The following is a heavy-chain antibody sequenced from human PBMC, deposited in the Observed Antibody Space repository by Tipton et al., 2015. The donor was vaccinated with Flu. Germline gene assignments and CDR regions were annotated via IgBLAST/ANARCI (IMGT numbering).Heavy chain of an antibody. CDR3: ARGDLYYDFWSGYYTGTHYYGMDV. J-gene: IGHJ6*02. CDR2: MNPNSGNT. V-gene: IGHV1-8*01. CDR1: GYTFTSYD. D-gene: IGHD3-3*01. Sequence: QVQLVQSGAEVKKPGASVKVSCKASGYTFTSYDINWVRQATGQGLEWMGWMNPNSGNTGYAQKFQGRVTMTRNTSISTAYMELSSLRSEDTAVYYCARGDLYYDFWSGYYTGTHYYGMDVWGQGTTVTVSS.